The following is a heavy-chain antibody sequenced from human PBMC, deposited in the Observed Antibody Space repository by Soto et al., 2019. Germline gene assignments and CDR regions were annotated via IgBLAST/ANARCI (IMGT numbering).Heavy chain of an antibody. V-gene: IGHV4-31*03. CDR2: IYYSGST. D-gene: IGHD6-19*01. Sequence: QVQLQESGPGLVKPSQTLSLTCTVSGGSISSGGYYWSWIRQHPGKGLEWIGYIYYSGSTYYNPSLKSRFTISLDTSKNQFSLKLSSVTAADTAVYYCARFPGQWLVRDKFDYWGQGTLVTVSS. CDR1: GGSISSGGYY. J-gene: IGHJ4*02. CDR3: ARFPGQWLVRDKFDY.